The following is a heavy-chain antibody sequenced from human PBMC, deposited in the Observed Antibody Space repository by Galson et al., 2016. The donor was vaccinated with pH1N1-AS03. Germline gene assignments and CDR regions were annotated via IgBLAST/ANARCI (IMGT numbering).Heavy chain of an antibody. CDR1: GFALIDYS. CDR3: TRSAPRGGHEPFDF. D-gene: IGHD5-12*01. CDR2: IDPTSTYL. Sequence: SLRLSCAASGFALIDYSMHWVRQAPGKGLEWVSSIDPTSTYLYYADSPTGRFTISRDNAFNSLYLQMNSLRVDDTAVYFCTRSAPRGGHEPFDFWGQGTLVTVSP. J-gene: IGHJ4*02. V-gene: IGHV3-21*01.